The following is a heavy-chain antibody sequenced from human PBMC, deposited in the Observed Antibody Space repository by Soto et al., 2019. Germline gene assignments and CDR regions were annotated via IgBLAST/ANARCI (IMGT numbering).Heavy chain of an antibody. V-gene: IGHV3-73*02. Sequence: EVQLVESGGGLVQPGGSLKLSCAASGFTFSGSAMHWVRQASGKGLEWVGRIRSKANSYATAYAASVKGRFTISRDDSKNTAYLQMNSLKAEAPAGYCWTGGDWTAGNWLDSWGQGTRVTVSS. CDR1: GFTFSGSA. D-gene: IGHD6-13*01. CDR2: IRSKANSYAT. CDR3: TGGDWTAGNWLDS. J-gene: IGHJ5*01.